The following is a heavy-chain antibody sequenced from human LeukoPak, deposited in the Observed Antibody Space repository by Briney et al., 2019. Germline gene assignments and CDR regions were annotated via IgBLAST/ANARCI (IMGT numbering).Heavy chain of an antibody. CDR3: ARETYSSSRDFDY. V-gene: IGHV3-23*01. D-gene: IGHD6-6*01. CDR2: ISGSGGST. CDR1: GFTFSSYA. Sequence: GGSLRLSCAASGFTFSSYAMSWVHQAPGRGLEWVSAISGSGGSTYYADSVKGRFTISRDNAKNTLSLQMNSLRAEDTAVYYCARETYSSSRDFDYWGQGTLVTVSS. J-gene: IGHJ4*02.